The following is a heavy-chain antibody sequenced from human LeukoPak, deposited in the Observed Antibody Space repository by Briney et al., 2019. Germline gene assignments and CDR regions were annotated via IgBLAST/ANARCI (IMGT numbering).Heavy chain of an antibody. CDR3: AREEYCSSTSCYVEIDP. D-gene: IGHD2-2*01. CDR2: IYYSGRT. Sequence: SGTLSLTCSVSGASISSTYYYWGWIRQPPGKGLEWIGSIYYSGRTFYNPSLKSRVSISVDTSKNQFSLKLNSVTAADTAVYYCAREEYCSSTSCYVEIDPWGQGTLVTVSS. J-gene: IGHJ5*02. V-gene: IGHV4-39*07. CDR1: GASISSTYYY.